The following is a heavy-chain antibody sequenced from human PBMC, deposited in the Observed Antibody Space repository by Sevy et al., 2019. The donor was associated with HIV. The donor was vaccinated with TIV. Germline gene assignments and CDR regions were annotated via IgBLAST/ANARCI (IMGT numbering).Heavy chain of an antibody. CDR3: ARNPHGRLTYAINGRYYFDP. V-gene: IGHV4-39*01. CDR1: GDSIISTSFY. J-gene: IGHJ4*02. Sequence: SETLSLICNVSGDSIISTSFYWAWIRQPPGKGLEWIASMSSSGSKYYSPSLKTRTTISVDTSKNQFSLNLSPVTAADTAIYYCARNPHGRLTYAINGRYYFDPWDLGTVVTVSS. D-gene: IGHD2-8*01. CDR2: MSSSGSK.